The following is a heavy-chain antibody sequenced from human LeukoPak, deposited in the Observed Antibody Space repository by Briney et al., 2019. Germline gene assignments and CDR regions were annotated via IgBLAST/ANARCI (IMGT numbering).Heavy chain of an antibody. V-gene: IGHV4-39*07. D-gene: IGHD6-19*01. J-gene: IGHJ5*02. CDR3: ARAGIAVAGGSDWFDP. CDR1: GDSISSTNYY. Sequence: SETLSLTCTVSGDSISSTNYYWGWIRQPPGKGLEWIGEIYHSGSTNYNPSLKSRVTISVDKSRNQFSLKLSSVTAADTAVYYCARAGIAVAGGSDWFDPWGQGTLVTVSS. CDR2: IYHSGST.